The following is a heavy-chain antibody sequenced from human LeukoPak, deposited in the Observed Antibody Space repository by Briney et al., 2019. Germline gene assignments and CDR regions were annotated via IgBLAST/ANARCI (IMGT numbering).Heavy chain of an antibody. J-gene: IGHJ4*02. Sequence: GGSLRLSCAASEFTFSSYWMSWVRQAPGKGLEWVANIKQDGSEKYYVDSVKGRFTISGDNAKSSLYLQMNSLRAEDTAVYYCARDKAYAAVPGVDYWGQGILVTVSS. CDR3: ARDKAYAAVPGVDY. CDR2: IKQDGSEK. V-gene: IGHV3-7*01. CDR1: EFTFSSYW. D-gene: IGHD6-19*01.